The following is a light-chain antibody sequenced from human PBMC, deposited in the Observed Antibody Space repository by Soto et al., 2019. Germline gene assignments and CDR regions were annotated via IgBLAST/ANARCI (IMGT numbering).Light chain of an antibody. J-gene: IGLJ2*01. CDR2: DVS. Sequence: QSVLAQPRSVSGSPGQSVTISCTGTSSDVGGYNYVSWYQQHPGKAPKLMIYDVSKRPSGVPNRFSGSKSGNTASLTISGVQAEDEADYYCCSYAGSYGVFGGGTKLTVL. CDR3: CSYAGSYGV. V-gene: IGLV2-11*01. CDR1: SSDVGGYNY.